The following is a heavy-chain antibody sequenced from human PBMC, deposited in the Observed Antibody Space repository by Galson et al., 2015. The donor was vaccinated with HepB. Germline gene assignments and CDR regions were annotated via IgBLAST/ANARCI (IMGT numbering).Heavy chain of an antibody. V-gene: IGHV3-72*01. Sequence: SLRLSCAASGFSFNDHYMDWVRQAPGEGREWVARSRNKANGYRTEYAASVKGRFTISRDDAKDSLYLQMSSLQTEDAAVYYCARGGHCGGGTCYTDYFDYWGQGDLVTVSS. CDR2: SRNKANGYRT. D-gene: IGHD2-15*01. J-gene: IGHJ4*02. CDR1: GFSFNDHY. CDR3: ARGGHCGGGTCYTDYFDY.